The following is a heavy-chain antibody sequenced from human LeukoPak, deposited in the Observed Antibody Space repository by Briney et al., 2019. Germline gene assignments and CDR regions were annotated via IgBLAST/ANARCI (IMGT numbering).Heavy chain of an antibody. D-gene: IGHD2-2*02. CDR1: GFPFSEYS. V-gene: IGHV3-48*01. J-gene: IGHJ5*01. CDR2: IDSSSTI. CDR3: ARDLGGYCSSITCYSTWLDS. Sequence: GGSLRLSCAASGFPFSEYSMNWVRQAPGKGLEWVSYIDSSSTIYYADSVKGRFTISRDNSNNTLYLQMNSLRAEDTAVYYCARDLGGYCSSITCYSTWLDSWGQGTLVTVSS.